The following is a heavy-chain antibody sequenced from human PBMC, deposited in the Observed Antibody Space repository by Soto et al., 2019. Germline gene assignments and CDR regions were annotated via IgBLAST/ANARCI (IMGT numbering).Heavy chain of an antibody. CDR3: ARPGPNHDAFDI. D-gene: IGHD7-27*01. Sequence: GGSLRLSCAASGFTVSSNYMSWVRQATGKGLEWVSVIYSGGSTYYSDSVKGRFTISRDNSKNTLYLQMNSLRAEDTAVYCCARPGPNHDAFDIWGQGTMVTVSS. J-gene: IGHJ3*02. CDR2: IYSGGST. V-gene: IGHV3-66*02. CDR1: GFTVSSNY.